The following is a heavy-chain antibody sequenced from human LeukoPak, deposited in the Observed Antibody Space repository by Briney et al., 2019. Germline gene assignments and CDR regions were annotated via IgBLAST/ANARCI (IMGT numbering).Heavy chain of an antibody. D-gene: IGHD2-2*01. CDR2: IYYTGST. V-gene: IGHV4-59*01. Sequence: NPSETLSLTCTVSGGSISNYYWSWVRQPPGKGLEWIGYIYYTGSTNYHPSLKSRVTISVDTSKNQFSLKLSSVTAADTALYYCARGYTRGFHPWGQGTLVTFSS. CDR3: ARGYTRGFHP. CDR1: GGSISNYY. J-gene: IGHJ5*02.